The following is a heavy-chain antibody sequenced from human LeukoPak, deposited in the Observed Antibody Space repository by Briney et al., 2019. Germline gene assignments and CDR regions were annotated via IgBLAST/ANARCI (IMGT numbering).Heavy chain of an antibody. CDR2: INHSGST. D-gene: IGHD3-10*02. J-gene: IGHJ4*02. CDR3: AREPWGSMLYFDY. CDR1: GESFSGNY. V-gene: IGHV4-34*01. Sequence: SETLSLTCTVYGESFSGNYWTWIRQPPGEGLQGMGEINHSGSTTYNPSLKSRVTISVDTSKNQFSLKLQSVTAADTAVYYCAREPWGSMLYFDYWGQGTQVTVPS.